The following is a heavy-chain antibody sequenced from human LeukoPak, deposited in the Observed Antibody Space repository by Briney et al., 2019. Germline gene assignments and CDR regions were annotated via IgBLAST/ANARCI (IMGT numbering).Heavy chain of an antibody. D-gene: IGHD1-1*01. CDR3: AKDRVPTTSWDCFDP. Sequence: GGSLRLSCATSGFTFSSYGMSWVRQAPGKGLEWVSAISGSGATTYHADSVKGRSTISRDNSKNTLYLQMNSLRAEDTALYYCAKDRVPTTSWDCFDPWGQGTLVTVSS. J-gene: IGHJ5*02. CDR2: ISGSGATT. V-gene: IGHV3-23*01. CDR1: GFTFSSYG.